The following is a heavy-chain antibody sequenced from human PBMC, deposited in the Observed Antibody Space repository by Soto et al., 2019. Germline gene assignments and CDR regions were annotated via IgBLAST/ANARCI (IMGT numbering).Heavy chain of an antibody. Sequence: QVQLVQSGAEVKKPGSSVKVSCKASGGTFSSYAISWVRQAPGQGLEWMGGIIPIFGTANYAQKFQGRVTITADKPTSTAYMELSSLRSEDTAVYYCARRYYYGSGSGLYGMDVWGQGTTVTVSS. V-gene: IGHV1-69*06. CDR1: GGTFSSYA. J-gene: IGHJ6*02. CDR2: IIPIFGTA. CDR3: ARRYYYGSGSGLYGMDV. D-gene: IGHD3-10*01.